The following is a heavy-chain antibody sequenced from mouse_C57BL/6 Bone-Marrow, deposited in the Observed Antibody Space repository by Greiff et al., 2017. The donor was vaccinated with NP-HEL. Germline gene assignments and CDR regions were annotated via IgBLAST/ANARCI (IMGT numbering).Heavy chain of an antibody. V-gene: IGHV1-50*01. CDR2: IDPSDSYT. CDR3: ARRYYYGSLFDY. J-gene: IGHJ2*01. Sequence: QVQLQQPGAELVKPGASVKLSCKASGYTFTSYWMQWVKQRPGQGLEWIGEIDPSDSYTNYNQKFKGKATLTVDTSSSTAYMQLSSLTSEDSAVYYCARRYYYGSLFDYWGQGTTLTVSS. CDR1: GYTFTSYW. D-gene: IGHD1-1*01.